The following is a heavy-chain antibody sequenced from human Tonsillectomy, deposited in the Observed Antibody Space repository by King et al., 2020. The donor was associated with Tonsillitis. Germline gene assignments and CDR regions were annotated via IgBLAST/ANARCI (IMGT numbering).Heavy chain of an antibody. V-gene: IGHV3-53*04. CDR2: IFGGGST. CDR1: GFNVSKNY. Sequence: VQLVESGGGLVQPGGSLKLSCGASGFNVSKNYMSWVRQAPGKGLEWVSFIFGGGSTYYAESVRGRFTTSRHSSKNTLFLQMNSLKPEDTAVYYCARWGPAARHTGDVWGKGTAVTVSS. D-gene: IGHD6-6*01. CDR3: ARWGPAARHTGDV. J-gene: IGHJ6*04.